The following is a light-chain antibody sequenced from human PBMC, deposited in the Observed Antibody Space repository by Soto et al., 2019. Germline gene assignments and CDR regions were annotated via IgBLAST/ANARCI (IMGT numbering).Light chain of an antibody. CDR2: DAP. CDR3: QQYKNWLRWT. V-gene: IGKV3-15*01. CDR1: QSISSN. Sequence: EIVMTQSPATLSVSPGERATLSCRASQSISSNLAWYQQRPGQGPRLLIYDAPTRATGIPARFSGSGSGTDFTLTINSLQSEDFAVYYCQQYKNWLRWTFGQGTKVEIK. J-gene: IGKJ1*01.